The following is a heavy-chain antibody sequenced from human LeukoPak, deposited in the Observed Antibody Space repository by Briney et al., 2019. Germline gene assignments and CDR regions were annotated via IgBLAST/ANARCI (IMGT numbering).Heavy chain of an antibody. D-gene: IGHD5-18*01. Sequence: SETLSLTCTVSGGSISSGGYSWSWIRQHPGKGLEWIGYIYYSGSTYYNPSLKSRVTISVDTSKNQFSLKLSSVTAADTAVYYCARTRGYSYGKFDYWGQGTLVTVSS. J-gene: IGHJ4*02. V-gene: IGHV4-31*03. CDR1: GGSISSGGYS. CDR2: IYYSGST. CDR3: ARTRGYSYGKFDY.